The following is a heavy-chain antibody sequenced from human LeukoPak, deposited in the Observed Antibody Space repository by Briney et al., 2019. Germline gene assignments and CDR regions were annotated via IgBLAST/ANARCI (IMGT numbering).Heavy chain of an antibody. V-gene: IGHV3-7*01. CDR2: IKQDGSEK. CDR1: GFTFSSYW. CDR3: ARDEGIVGATTPFDY. D-gene: IGHD1-26*01. Sequence: GGSLRLSCAASGFTFSSYWMSLVRQAPGKGLEWVANIKQDGSEKYYVDSVKGRFTISRDNAKNSLYLQMNSLRAEDTAVYYCARDEGIVGATTPFDYWGQGTLVTVSS. J-gene: IGHJ4*02.